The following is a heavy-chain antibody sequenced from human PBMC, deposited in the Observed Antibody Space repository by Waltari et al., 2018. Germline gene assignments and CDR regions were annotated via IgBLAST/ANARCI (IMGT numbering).Heavy chain of an antibody. V-gene: IGHV3-7*03. D-gene: IGHD3-22*01. CDR2: IKQDGGDK. CDR3: VSGWRSSDSRRGGY. CDR1: GFTFSSYW. Sequence: EVQLVESGGGLVEPGGSMRLSCAASGFTFSSYWMNWVRQAPGKGLEWVANIKQDGGDKYYVDSVKGRFTISRDNAKNSLFLQMNSLRAEDTAVYYCVSGWRSSDSRRGGYWGQGTLVTVSS. J-gene: IGHJ4*02.